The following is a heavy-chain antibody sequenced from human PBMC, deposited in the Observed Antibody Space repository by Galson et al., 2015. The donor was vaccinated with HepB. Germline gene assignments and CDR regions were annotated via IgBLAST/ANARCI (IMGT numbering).Heavy chain of an antibody. D-gene: IGHD6-13*01. J-gene: IGHJ6*02. CDR2: ISSRGSTI. V-gene: IGHV3-11*01. Sequence: SLRLSCAASGFTFSDYYMSWIRQAPGQGLEWVSYISSRGSTIYYADSVKGRFTISRDNAKNSLYLQMNSLRAEDMAVYYCARRDHSSSWYMYYYYYGMDVWGQGTTVTVSS. CDR3: ARRDHSSSWYMYYYYYGMDV. CDR1: GFTFSDYY.